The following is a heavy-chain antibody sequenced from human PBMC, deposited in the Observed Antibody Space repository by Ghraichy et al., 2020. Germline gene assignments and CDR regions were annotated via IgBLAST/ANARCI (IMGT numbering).Heavy chain of an antibody. V-gene: IGHV3-30*18. J-gene: IGHJ4*02. CDR2: ISYDGINK. CDR3: VKDRHTAGLYGRNPLDY. D-gene: IGHD4-23*01. CDR1: GFTFNSHG. Sequence: LSLTCAASGFTFNSHGMHWVRQAPGKGLEWVTFISYDGINKYYADSVKGRFTISRDSSTNTLYLQMNSLRAEDTALYYCVKDRHTAGLYGRNPLDYWGQGTLVTVSS.